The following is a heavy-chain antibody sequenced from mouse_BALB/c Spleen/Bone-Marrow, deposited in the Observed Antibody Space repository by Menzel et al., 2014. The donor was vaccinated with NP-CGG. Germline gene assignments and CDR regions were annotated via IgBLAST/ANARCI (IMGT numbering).Heavy chain of an antibody. J-gene: IGHJ4*01. CDR1: GYAFSSSW. Sequence: QVQLQQPGPELVKPGASVKISCKASGYAFSSSWMNWVKQRPGQGLEWIGWIYPGDGDTKYNGKFKGKATLTADKSSSTAYMQLSSLTSVDSAVYFCARPLNWDPYAMDYWGQGTSVTVSS. CDR2: IYPGDGDT. D-gene: IGHD4-1*02. V-gene: IGHV1-82*01. CDR3: ARPLNWDPYAMDY.